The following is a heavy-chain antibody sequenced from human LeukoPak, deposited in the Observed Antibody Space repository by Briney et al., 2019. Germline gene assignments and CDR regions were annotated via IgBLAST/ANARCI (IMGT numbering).Heavy chain of an antibody. Sequence: SETLSLTCQVFGGSISSYYWSWVRQTPAKGLEQIGYIHYTGSTTYTPSLKSRVAISVDATKNYFSLNLSAVTAADTAAYCCARWPSPAYLEPWYRDLWARGTRVTVSS. CDR3: ARWPSPAYLEPWYRDL. J-gene: IGHJ2*01. V-gene: IGHV4-59*01. CDR1: GGSISSYY. CDR2: IHYTGST. D-gene: IGHD1-1*01.